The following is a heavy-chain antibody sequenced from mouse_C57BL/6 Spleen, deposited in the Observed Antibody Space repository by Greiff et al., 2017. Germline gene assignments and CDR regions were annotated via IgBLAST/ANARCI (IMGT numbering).Heavy chain of an antibody. Sequence: QVHVKQPGAELVKPGASVKMSCKASGYTFTSYWITWVKQRPGQGLEWIGDIYPGSGSTNYNEKFKSKATLTVDTSSSTAYMQLSSLTSEDSAVYYCAIIYYGNYGYAMDYWGQGTSVTVSS. CDR1: GYTFTSYW. D-gene: IGHD2-1*01. CDR2: IYPGSGST. J-gene: IGHJ4*01. CDR3: AIIYYGNYGYAMDY. V-gene: IGHV1-55*01.